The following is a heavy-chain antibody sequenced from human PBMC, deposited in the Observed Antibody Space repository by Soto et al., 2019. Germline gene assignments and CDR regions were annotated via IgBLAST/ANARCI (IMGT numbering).Heavy chain of an antibody. J-gene: IGHJ6*02. CDR1: GGSISSSSYY. D-gene: IGHD5-18*01. V-gene: IGHV4-39*01. CDR3: ARHINSYGYSPYYYYYGMDV. Sequence: PSETVSLTCTVSGGSISSSSYYWGWIRQPPGKGLEWIGSIYYSGSTYYNPSLKSRVTISVDTSKNQFSLKLSSVTAADTAVYYCARHINSYGYSPYYYYYGMDVWGQGTTVTVSS. CDR2: IYYSGST.